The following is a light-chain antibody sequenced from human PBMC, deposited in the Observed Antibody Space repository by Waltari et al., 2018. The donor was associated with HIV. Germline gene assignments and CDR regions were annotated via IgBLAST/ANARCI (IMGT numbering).Light chain of an antibody. CDR3: CSYAGSSTLV. CDR2: EVS. J-gene: IGLJ2*01. Sequence: QSALTQHASVSGSPGQSITISCTGTSSDVGSYNLVSWYQQHPGKAPKLMIYEVSKRPSGVSNRFSGSKSGNTASLTISGLQAEDEADYYCCSYAGSSTLVFGGGTKLTVL. V-gene: IGLV2-23*02. CDR1: SSDVGSYNL.